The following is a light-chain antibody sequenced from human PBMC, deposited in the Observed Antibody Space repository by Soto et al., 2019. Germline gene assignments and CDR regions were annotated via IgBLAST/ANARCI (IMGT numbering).Light chain of an antibody. Sequence: QSALTQPPSASGSPGQSVTISCTGTSSDIGAYNYVSWFQQHPGEAPKLIISEVNKRPSGVPDRFSGSKSGNTASLTVSGLQAEAEADYYCTSYGGRDNLMFGGGTKLTVL. CDR2: EVN. CDR1: SSDIGAYNY. CDR3: TSYGGRDNLM. J-gene: IGLJ3*02. V-gene: IGLV2-8*01.